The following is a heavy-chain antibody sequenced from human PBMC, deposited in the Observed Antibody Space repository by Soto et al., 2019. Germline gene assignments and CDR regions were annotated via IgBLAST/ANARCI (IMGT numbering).Heavy chain of an antibody. J-gene: IGHJ4*02. CDR3: ARGPTSYYYDSSGYPFDY. V-gene: IGHV1-69*13. D-gene: IGHD3-22*01. CDR1: GGTFSSYA. CDR2: IIPIFGTA. Sequence: ASVKVSCKASGGTFSSYAISWVRQAPGQGLGWMGGIIPIFGTANYAQKFQGRVTITADESTSTAYMELSSLRSEDTAVYYCARGPTSYYYDSSGYPFDYWGQGTLVTVSS.